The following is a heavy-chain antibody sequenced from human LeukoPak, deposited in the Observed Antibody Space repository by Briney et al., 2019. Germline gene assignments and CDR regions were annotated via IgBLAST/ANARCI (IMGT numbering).Heavy chain of an antibody. CDR1: GGTFSSYA. CDR3: ARESSGRRGYYYYYMDV. CDR2: IIPIFGTA. J-gene: IGHJ6*03. V-gene: IGHV1-69*05. D-gene: IGHD1-26*01. Sequence: ASVKVSCKASGGTFSSYAISWVRQAPGQGLEWMGGIIPIFGTANYAQKFQRRVTITTDESTSTAYMELSSLRSEDTAVYYCARESSGRRGYYYYYMDVWGKGTTVTVSS.